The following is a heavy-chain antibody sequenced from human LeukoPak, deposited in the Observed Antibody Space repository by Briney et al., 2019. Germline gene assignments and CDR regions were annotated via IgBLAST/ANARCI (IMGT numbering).Heavy chain of an antibody. CDR2: ISYDGSNK. V-gene: IGHV3-30*03. Sequence: GGSLRLSCAASGFTFSSYGMHWVRQAPGKGLEWVAVISYDGSNKYYADSVKGRFTISRDNSKNTLYLQMNSLRAEDTAVYYCARLKLGVYYGMDVWGQGTTVTVSS. J-gene: IGHJ6*02. D-gene: IGHD1-7*01. CDR1: GFTFSSYG. CDR3: ARLKLGVYYGMDV.